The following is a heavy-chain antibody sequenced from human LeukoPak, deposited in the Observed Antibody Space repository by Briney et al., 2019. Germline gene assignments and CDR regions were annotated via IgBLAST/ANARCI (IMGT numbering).Heavy chain of an antibody. D-gene: IGHD1-1*01. CDR1: GFTFSSYG. Sequence: GGSLRLSCAASGFTFSSYGMHWVRQAPGKGLEWVAVVSYDGKNTYYVDSVKGRFTVSRDNSKNTLYLQMNRLRVEDTAVYYCANLRGNNWYIEYWGQGTLVTVSS. V-gene: IGHV3-30*18. CDR2: VSYDGKNT. J-gene: IGHJ4*02. CDR3: ANLRGNNWYIEY.